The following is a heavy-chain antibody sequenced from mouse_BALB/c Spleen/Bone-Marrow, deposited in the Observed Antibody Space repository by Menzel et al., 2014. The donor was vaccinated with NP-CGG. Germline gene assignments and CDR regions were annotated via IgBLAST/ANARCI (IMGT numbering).Heavy chain of an antibody. CDR3: ARYDGYSDNAMDY. V-gene: IGHV7-3*02. CDR1: GFTFTDYY. D-gene: IGHD2-3*01. CDR2: IRNRANGYTT. Sequence: EVKLVESGGGLVQPGGSLRLSCATSGFTFTDYYMNWVRQPPGKALEWLGFIRNRANGYTTEFSASVKGRFTISRDNSQSILYHQINTLRAEDSATYYCARYDGYSDNAMDYWGQGTSVTVSS. J-gene: IGHJ4*01.